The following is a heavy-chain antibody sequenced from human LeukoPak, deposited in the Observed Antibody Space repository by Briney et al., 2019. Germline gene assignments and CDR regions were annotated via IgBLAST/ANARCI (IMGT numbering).Heavy chain of an antibody. V-gene: IGHV1-18*01. Sequence: ASVNVSCKASGYSFTSYGISWVRQATGQGLERMGWISAYNGNTNYAQKLQGRVTMTTDTSTSTAYMELRSLRSEDTAVYYCARRSRGYGDPYAFDIWGQGTMVTVSS. J-gene: IGHJ3*02. CDR1: GYSFTSYG. D-gene: IGHD6-25*01. CDR2: ISAYNGNT. CDR3: ARRSRGYGDPYAFDI.